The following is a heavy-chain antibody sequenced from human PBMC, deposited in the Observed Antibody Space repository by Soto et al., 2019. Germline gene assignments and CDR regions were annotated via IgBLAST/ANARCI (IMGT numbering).Heavy chain of an antibody. CDR2: ISGSGGST. J-gene: IGHJ4*02. Sequence: GGSLRLSCAASGFTFSSYAMSWVRQAPGKGLEWVSAISGSGGSTYYADSGKGRFTISRDNSKNTLYLQMNSLRAEDTAVYYCAKDQIEYITMIVYYFDYWGQGTLVTVSS. D-gene: IGHD3-22*01. V-gene: IGHV3-23*01. CDR3: AKDQIEYITMIVYYFDY. CDR1: GFTFSSYA.